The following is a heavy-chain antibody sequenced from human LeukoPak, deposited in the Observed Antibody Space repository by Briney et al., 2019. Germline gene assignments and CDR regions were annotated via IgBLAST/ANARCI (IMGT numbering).Heavy chain of an antibody. J-gene: IGHJ4*02. CDR3: VRRGDASSGWGDHDF. V-gene: IGHV3-23*01. Sequence: GGSLRLSCAASGFTFNRNAISWVRQAPGKGLEWVSTIGGSGDKTFYADSVKGRFTISRGNSKNMVHLQMNSLTGEDTALYYCVRRGDASSGWGDHDFWGQGALVTVSS. D-gene: IGHD6-19*01. CDR2: IGGSGDKT. CDR1: GFTFNRNA.